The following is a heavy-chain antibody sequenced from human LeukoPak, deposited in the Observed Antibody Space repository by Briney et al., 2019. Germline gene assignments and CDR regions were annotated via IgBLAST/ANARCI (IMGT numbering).Heavy chain of an antibody. D-gene: IGHD5-18*01. J-gene: IGHJ4*02. CDR2: ISSSSTTI. Sequence: GGSLRLSCAASGFTFSSHSMNWVRQAPGKGLEWISYISSSSTTIYYADSVEGRFTISRDNAKNSLYLQMNSLRAEDTAVYYCARVGHSYGVDYWGQGILVTVSS. V-gene: IGHV3-48*04. CDR1: GFTFSSHS. CDR3: ARVGHSYGVDY.